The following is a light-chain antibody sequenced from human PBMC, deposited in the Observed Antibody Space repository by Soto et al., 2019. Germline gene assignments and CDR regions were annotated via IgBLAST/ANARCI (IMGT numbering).Light chain of an antibody. CDR1: QSISMF. CDR3: QHYKSYPWT. J-gene: IGKJ1*01. V-gene: IGKV1-5*01. CDR2: DAS. Sequence: DIQMTQSPSTLSASVGDRVTITCRASQSISMFLAWYQQKPGKAPKLLIYDASNSESGVPSRFSGSGSGTEFSLTISNLQPDDFATYYCQHYKSYPWTFGQGTKVEIK.